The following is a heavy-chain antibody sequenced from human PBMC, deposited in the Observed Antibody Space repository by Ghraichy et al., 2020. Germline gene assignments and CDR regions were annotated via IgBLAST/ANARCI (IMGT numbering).Heavy chain of an antibody. J-gene: IGHJ1*01. V-gene: IGHV4-4*07. CDR3: ARDSGTAAPQY. CDR1: GGFISTYY. Sequence: SETLSLTCTVSGGFISTYYWSWIRQPAGRGLEWIGRMYASGSTHYNPSLRSRVTMSVDTSRNPFSLRLTSVTAADTAVYYCARDSGTAAPQYWGQGTLVTVSS. CDR2: MYASGST. D-gene: IGHD6-13*01.